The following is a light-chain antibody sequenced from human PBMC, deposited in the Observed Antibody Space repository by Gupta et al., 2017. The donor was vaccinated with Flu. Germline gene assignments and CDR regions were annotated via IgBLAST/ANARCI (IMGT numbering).Light chain of an antibody. CDR2: AAS. CDR3: QQAGTFPVT. CDR1: HHVGSW. V-gene: IGKV1-12*01. J-gene: IGKJ4*01. Sequence: DIQMTQSPSFVSASVGDRVTITCRASHHVGSWLVWYQQRPGKAPKVLIYAASTLQPGVPTRFSGSGSGTDFTLTIDNLQPEDFATYFCQQAGTFPVTFGGGTKVDIK.